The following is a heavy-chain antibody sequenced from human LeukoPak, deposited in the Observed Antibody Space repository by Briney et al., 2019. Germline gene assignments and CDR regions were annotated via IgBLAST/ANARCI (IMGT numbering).Heavy chain of an antibody. V-gene: IGHV1-18*01. CDR3: ARDFRPLNWGSSYYFDY. D-gene: IGHD7-27*01. Sequence: ASVKVSCKASGYTFTSYGISWVRQAPGQGLEWMGWIRAYNGNTNYAQKLQGRVTMTTDTSTSTAYMELRSLRSDDTAVYYCARDFRPLNWGSSYYFDYWGQGTLVTVSS. CDR1: GYTFTSYG. CDR2: IRAYNGNT. J-gene: IGHJ4*02.